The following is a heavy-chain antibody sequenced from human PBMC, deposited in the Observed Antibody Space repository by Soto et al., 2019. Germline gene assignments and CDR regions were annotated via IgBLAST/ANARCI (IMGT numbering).Heavy chain of an antibody. D-gene: IGHD4-17*01. V-gene: IGHV4-59*01. Sequence: SETLSLTCTVSGGSISSYYWSWIRQPPGKGLEWIGYIYYSGSTNYNPSLKSRVTISVDTSKNQFSLKLSSVTAADTAVYYCAGFYYGDYVGSGYYYMDVWGKGTTVTVSS. CDR2: IYYSGST. CDR1: GGSISSYY. CDR3: AGFYYGDYVGSGYYYMDV. J-gene: IGHJ6*03.